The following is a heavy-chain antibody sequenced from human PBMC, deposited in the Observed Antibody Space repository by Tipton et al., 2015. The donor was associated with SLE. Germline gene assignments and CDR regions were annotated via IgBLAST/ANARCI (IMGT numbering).Heavy chain of an antibody. D-gene: IGHD5-12*01. CDR2: ISYSGTT. CDR1: GDSINSDTYY. J-gene: IGHJ4*02. Sequence: TLSLTCTVSGDSINSDTYYWTWIRQPPGKGLEWIGYISYSGTTDYNPSLKSRVTISEDTSKNQLSLNLTSVTAADTAVYYCARRHYSGPFDSWGQGTLVTVSS. CDR3: ARRHYSGPFDS. V-gene: IGHV4-61*01.